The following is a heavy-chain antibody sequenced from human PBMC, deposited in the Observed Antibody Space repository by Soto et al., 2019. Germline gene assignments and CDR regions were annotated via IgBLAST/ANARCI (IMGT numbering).Heavy chain of an antibody. J-gene: IGHJ4*02. Sequence: SDTLSLTCTVSGGSISSGGYYWSWIRQHPGKGLEWIGYIYYSGSTYYNPSLKSRVTISVDTSKNQFSLKLSSVTAADTAVYYCARYYDSSGYHDYWGQGTLVTVSS. D-gene: IGHD3-22*01. V-gene: IGHV4-31*03. CDR2: IYYSGST. CDR1: GGSISSGGYY. CDR3: ARYYDSSGYHDY.